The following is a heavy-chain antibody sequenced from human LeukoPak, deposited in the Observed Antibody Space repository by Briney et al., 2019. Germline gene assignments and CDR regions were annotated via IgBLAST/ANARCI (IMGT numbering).Heavy chain of an antibody. CDR1: GFTFSSYW. D-gene: IGHD2-2*02. CDR2: IKQDGSEI. V-gene: IGHV3-7*01. J-gene: IGHJ3*02. Sequence: PGGSLRLSCAASGFTFSSYWMTWIRQAPGKGLEWLANIKQDGSEINYLDSVKGRFTISRDNAWNSLYLHMNSLGAVDTAVYYCARGGGRFCSNCYSDAFDIWGQGTMVTVSS. CDR3: ARGGGRFCSNCYSDAFDI.